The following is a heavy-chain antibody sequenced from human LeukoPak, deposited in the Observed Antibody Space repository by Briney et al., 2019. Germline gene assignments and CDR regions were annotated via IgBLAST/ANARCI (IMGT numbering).Heavy chain of an antibody. V-gene: IGHV3-7*01. J-gene: IGHJ4*02. D-gene: IGHD5-18*01. CDR2: IKQDGSEK. Sequence: XXMXXVRQAPGXGLEWVANIKQDGSEKYYVDSVKGRFTISRDNAKNSLYLQMNSLRAEDTAVYYCARSPRQLWFRPYYFDYWGQGTLVTVSS. CDR3: ARSPRQLWFRPYYFDY. CDR1: XX.